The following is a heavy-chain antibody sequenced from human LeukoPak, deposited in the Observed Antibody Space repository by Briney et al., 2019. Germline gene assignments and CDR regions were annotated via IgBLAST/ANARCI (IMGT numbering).Heavy chain of an antibody. V-gene: IGHV3-33*06. Sequence: PGGSLRLSCAASGFTFSSYGMHWVRQAPGKGLEWVAVIWYDGSNKYYADSVKGRFTISRDNSKNTLYLQMNSLRAEDTAVYYCAKDQNRWGEKNWFDPWGQGTLVTVSS. J-gene: IGHJ5*02. CDR3: AKDQNRWGEKNWFDP. CDR2: IWYDGSNK. D-gene: IGHD3-10*01. CDR1: GFTFSSYG.